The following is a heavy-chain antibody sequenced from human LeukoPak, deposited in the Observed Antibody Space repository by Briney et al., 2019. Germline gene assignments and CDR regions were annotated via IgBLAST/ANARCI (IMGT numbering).Heavy chain of an antibody. CDR1: RDSISGYS. J-gene: IGHJ5*02. CDR2: IYYSGDT. Sequence: SETLSLACTVSRDSISGYSWSWIRQSPGGGLEWIGYIYYSGDTAYKPSLRSRVTLSVDTSKNQFSLQLRSVTTADTAVYYCVRGPYGASISKWFDPWGQGTQVIVSP. V-gene: IGHV4-59*01. CDR3: VRGPYGASISKWFDP. D-gene: IGHD4/OR15-4a*01.